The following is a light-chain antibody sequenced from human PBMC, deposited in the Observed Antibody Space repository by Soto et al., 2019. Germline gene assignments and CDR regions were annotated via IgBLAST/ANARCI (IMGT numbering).Light chain of an antibody. V-gene: IGLV2-8*01. CDR1: SSDVGGYNY. Sequence: QSALTQPPSASGSPGQSVTISCTGTSSDVGGYNYVSWYQQHPGKAPKLMIYEVSKRPSAVPDRFSGSKSGNTASLTVSGLQAEDEADYYCSSYAGSNNSYVFGTGTKVTVL. CDR3: SSYAGSNNSYV. J-gene: IGLJ1*01. CDR2: EVS.